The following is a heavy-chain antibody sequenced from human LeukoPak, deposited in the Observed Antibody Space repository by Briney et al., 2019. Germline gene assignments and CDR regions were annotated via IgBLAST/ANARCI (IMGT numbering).Heavy chain of an antibody. Sequence: SETLSLTCAVYGGSFSGYYWSWIRQPPGKGLEWIGEISHSGSTNYNPSLKSRVTISVDTSKNQFSLKLSSVTAADTAVYYCASRRGCSGGSCFHGWFDPWGQGTLVTVSS. CDR2: ISHSGST. CDR1: GGSFSGYY. D-gene: IGHD2-15*01. V-gene: IGHV4-34*01. J-gene: IGHJ5*02. CDR3: ASRRGCSGGSCFHGWFDP.